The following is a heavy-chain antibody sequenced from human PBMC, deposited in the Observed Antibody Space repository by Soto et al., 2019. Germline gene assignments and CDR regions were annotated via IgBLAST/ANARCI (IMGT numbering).Heavy chain of an antibody. V-gene: IGHV1-24*01. D-gene: IGHD3-10*01. Sequence: ASVKVSCKVSGYTLTELSMHWVRQAPGKGLEWMGGFDPEDGETIYAQKFQGRVTMTEDTSTDTAYMELISLRSEDTAVYYCATPYYYGSGSYIQFDYWGQGTLVTVSS. CDR3: ATPYYYGSGSYIQFDY. CDR2: FDPEDGET. CDR1: GYTLTELS. J-gene: IGHJ4*02.